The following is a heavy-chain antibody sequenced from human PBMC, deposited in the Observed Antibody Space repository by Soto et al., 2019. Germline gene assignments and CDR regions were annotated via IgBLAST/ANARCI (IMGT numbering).Heavy chain of an antibody. CDR3: TRRPRAADISDGPLDF. Sequence: EVNLVESGGGLVEPGGSLRLSCAASGYNFKEDWMNWVRQAPGKGLEWVGRIKSIAGGGTIAYAAPGTDRFSTSRDDSTFTLYRQLNSLQTEDTGVYYCTRRPRAADISDGPLDFWARGTLATVSA. D-gene: IGHD6-25*01. V-gene: IGHV3-15*07. J-gene: IGHJ4*02. CDR1: GYNFKEDW. CDR2: IKSIAGGGTI.